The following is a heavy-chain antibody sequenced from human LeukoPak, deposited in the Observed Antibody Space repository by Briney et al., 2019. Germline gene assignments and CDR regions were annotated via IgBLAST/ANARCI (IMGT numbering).Heavy chain of an antibody. D-gene: IGHD3-10*01. J-gene: IGHJ4*02. V-gene: IGHV4-34*01. CDR3: ARRSYDSGIYFNGWYFDF. Sequence: SETLSLTCAVYGGSFSGYYWSWIRQPPGKGLEWLGEINHSGSTNYNPSLKSRVTISVDTSKNRFSLKLSSVTAADTAVHYCARRSYDSGIYFNGWYFDFWGQGSLVTVSS. CDR1: GGSFSGYY. CDR2: INHSGST.